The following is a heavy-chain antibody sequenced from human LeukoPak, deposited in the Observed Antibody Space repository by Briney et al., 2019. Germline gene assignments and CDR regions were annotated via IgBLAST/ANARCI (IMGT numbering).Heavy chain of an antibody. CDR3: ARGRYCTNGVCPLDY. J-gene: IGHJ4*02. CDR1: GYTFTGYY. Sequence: RWASVKVSCKASGYTFTGYYMHWVRQAPGQGLEWMGWINPNSGGTSYAQKFQGWVTMTRDTSISTAYMELSRLRSDDTAVYYCARGRYCTNGVCPLDYWGQGTLVTVSS. V-gene: IGHV1-2*04. CDR2: INPNSGGT. D-gene: IGHD2-8*01.